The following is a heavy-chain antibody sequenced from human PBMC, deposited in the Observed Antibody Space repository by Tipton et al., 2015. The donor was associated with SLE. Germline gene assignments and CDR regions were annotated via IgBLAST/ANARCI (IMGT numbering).Heavy chain of an antibody. CDR3: ARTALYSTSWPNWFDP. CDR1: GGSISSSSYY. Sequence: LRLSCTVSGGSISSSSYYWGWIRQPPGKGLEWIGSIYYSGSTYYNPSLKSRVTISVDTSKNQFSLKLSSVTAADTAVYYCARTALYSTSWPNWFDPWGQGTLVTVSS. V-gene: IGHV4-39*07. CDR2: IYYSGST. D-gene: IGHD6-13*01. J-gene: IGHJ5*02.